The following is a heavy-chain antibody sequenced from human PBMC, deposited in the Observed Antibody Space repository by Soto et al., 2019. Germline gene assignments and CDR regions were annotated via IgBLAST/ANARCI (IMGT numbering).Heavy chain of an antibody. D-gene: IGHD1-26*01. Sequence: EVQLEESGGGLVQPGGSLRLSCAVSGFTFSNYWMTWVRQAPGKGLEWVANLKQEGSEKYYVDSVKGRFTISRDNAKDSLYLQMNSLRAEDTALYYCARDIAYSGGSDYWGQGTLVTVSS. CDR3: ARDIAYSGGSDY. J-gene: IGHJ4*02. CDR2: LKQEGSEK. CDR1: GFTFSNYW. V-gene: IGHV3-7*01.